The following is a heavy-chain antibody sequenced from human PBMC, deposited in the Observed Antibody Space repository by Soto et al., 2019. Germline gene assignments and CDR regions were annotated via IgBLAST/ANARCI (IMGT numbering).Heavy chain of an antibody. V-gene: IGHV1-8*01. Sequence: QVQLVQSGAEVKKPGASVKVSCKASGYTFTSYDINWVRQATGQGLEWMGWMNPNSGNTGYAQKFQGRVTMTRNTCIRTAYVELGSLRSEDTDVYYWARTVRFGELLFDYWGQGTLVTVSS. CDR3: ARTVRFGELLFDY. CDR1: GYTFTSYD. D-gene: IGHD3-10*01. CDR2: MNPNSGNT. J-gene: IGHJ4*02.